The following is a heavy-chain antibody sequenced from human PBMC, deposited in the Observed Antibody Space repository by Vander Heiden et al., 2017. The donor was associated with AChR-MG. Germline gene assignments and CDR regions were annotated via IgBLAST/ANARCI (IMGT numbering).Heavy chain of an antibody. D-gene: IGHD4-17*01. CDR3: AREVDFTVTSAPAFDY. V-gene: IGHV3-30-3*01. J-gene: IGHJ4*02. CDR1: GFTFRSYA. CDR2: ISYDGSNK. Sequence: QVQLVESGGGVVQPGRSLRLPWAASGFTFRSYAMHWVRQAPGKGLEWVAVISYDGSNKYYADSVKGRFTISRDNSKNTLYLQMNSLRAEDTAVYYCAREVDFTVTSAPAFDYWGQGTLVTVSS.